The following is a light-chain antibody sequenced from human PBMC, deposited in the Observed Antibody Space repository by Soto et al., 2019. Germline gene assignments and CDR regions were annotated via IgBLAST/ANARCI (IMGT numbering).Light chain of an antibody. CDR2: EVT. J-gene: IGLJ1*01. CDR1: GSDLGCSNY. CDR3: CSYAGTNNSV. V-gene: IGLV2-8*01. Sequence: QSALTQPPSASGSPGQSVTISCTGTGSDLGCSNYVSWYQQHPGRPPKLMIYEVTKRPSAAPDRFSRSKSGNTASLTVSGLQAEDEAEYYCCSYAGTNNSVFGTGTKVTVL.